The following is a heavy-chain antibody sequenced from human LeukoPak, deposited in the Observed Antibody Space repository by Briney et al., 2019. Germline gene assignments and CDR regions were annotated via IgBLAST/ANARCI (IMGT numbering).Heavy chain of an antibody. CDR3: AETGYDSSGYADYFDY. Sequence: GGSLRLSCAASGFTFSSYGMHWVRQAPGKGLEWVAVIWYDGSNKYYADSVKGRFTISRDNAKNSLYLQMNSLRAEDTALYYCAETGYDSSGYADYFDYWGQGTLVTVSS. CDR2: IWYDGSNK. V-gene: IGHV3-33*03. J-gene: IGHJ4*02. CDR1: GFTFSSYG. D-gene: IGHD3-22*01.